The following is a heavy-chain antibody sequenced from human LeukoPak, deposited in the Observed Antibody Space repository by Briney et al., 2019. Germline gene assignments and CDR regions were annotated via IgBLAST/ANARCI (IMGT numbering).Heavy chain of an antibody. V-gene: IGHV4-59*01. CDR3: ARGWYFDWLRLIRSNYYGMDV. J-gene: IGHJ6*02. D-gene: IGHD3-9*01. Sequence: PSETLSLTCAVSGGSISSYYWSWIRQPPGKGLEWIGYIYYSGSTNYNPSLKSRVTISVDTSKNQFSLKLSSVTAADTAVYYCARGWYFDWLRLIRSNYYGMDVWGQGTTVTVSS. CDR1: GGSISSYY. CDR2: IYYSGST.